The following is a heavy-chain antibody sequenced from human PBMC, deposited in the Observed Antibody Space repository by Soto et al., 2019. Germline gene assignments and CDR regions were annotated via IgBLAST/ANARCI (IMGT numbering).Heavy chain of an antibody. D-gene: IGHD3-16*01. CDR1: GFTFSSYW. CDR3: ARERGYDYVWGSPYYYYYGMDV. Sequence: GGSLRLSCAASGFTFSSYWMHWVRQAPGKGLVWVSRINSDGSSTSYADSVKGRFTISRDNAKNTLYLQINSLRAEDTAVYYCARERGYDYVWGSPYYYYYGMDVWGQGTTVTVSS. J-gene: IGHJ6*02. V-gene: IGHV3-74*01. CDR2: INSDGSST.